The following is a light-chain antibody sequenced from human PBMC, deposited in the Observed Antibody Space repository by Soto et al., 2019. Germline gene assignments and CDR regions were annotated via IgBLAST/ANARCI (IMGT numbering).Light chain of an antibody. Sequence: EIVMTQSPVTLSVSPGERVTLSCRASQSVSNNLAWYQQKSGQVPRLLIYGASTRVTGIPARFSGSGSGREFTLAIGSLQTEDVVIFYCHPYHGWPPVTFGKGTRLDIK. CDR1: QSVSNN. V-gene: IGKV3-15*01. J-gene: IGKJ5*01. CDR2: GAS. CDR3: HPYHGWPPVT.